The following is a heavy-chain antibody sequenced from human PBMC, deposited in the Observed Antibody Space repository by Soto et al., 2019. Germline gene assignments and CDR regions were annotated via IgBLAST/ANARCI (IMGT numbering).Heavy chain of an antibody. J-gene: IGHJ4*02. Sequence: QVQLQESGPRLVRPSETLSLTCAVSGGSISSTHSWSWVRQPPGKGLEWIAEIYHSGNTNYNPSLKSRATISVDKSKNQFSLKLNSVTAADTAVYFCARAVALPGLFYFDFWGQGTLVTVSS. CDR3: ARAVALPGLFYFDF. CDR1: GGSISSTHS. D-gene: IGHD2-21*01. CDR2: IYHSGNT. V-gene: IGHV4-4*02.